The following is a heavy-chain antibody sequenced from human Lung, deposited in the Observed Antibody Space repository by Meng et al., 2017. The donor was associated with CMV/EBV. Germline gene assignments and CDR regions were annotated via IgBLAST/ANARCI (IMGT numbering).Heavy chain of an antibody. Sequence: PVXVSXXASGGTFSSYAISWVRQAPGQGLEWMGGIIPILGIANYAQKFQGRVTITADKSTSTAYMELSSLRSEDTAVYYCARVHSSTSHYFDYWGQGTLVTVSS. CDR2: IIPILGIA. J-gene: IGHJ4*02. CDR1: GGTFSSYA. CDR3: ARVHSSTSHYFDY. V-gene: IGHV1-69*10. D-gene: IGHD2-2*01.